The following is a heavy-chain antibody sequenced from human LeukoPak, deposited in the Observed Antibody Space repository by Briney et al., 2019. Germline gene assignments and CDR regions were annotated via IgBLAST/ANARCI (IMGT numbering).Heavy chain of an antibody. J-gene: IGHJ4*02. Sequence: SVKGRFTISRDNSKNTLYLQMNSLRAEDTAVYYCAKGAGQLVLESYFDYWGQGILVTVSS. V-gene: IGHV3-23*01. D-gene: IGHD6-6*01. CDR3: AKGAGQLVLESYFDY.